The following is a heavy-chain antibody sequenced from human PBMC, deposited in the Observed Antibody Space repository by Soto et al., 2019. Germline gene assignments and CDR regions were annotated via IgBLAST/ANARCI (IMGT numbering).Heavy chain of an antibody. CDR1: GGSFSGYY. V-gene: IGHV4-34*01. CDR2: INHSGTT. D-gene: IGHD6-6*01. J-gene: IGHJ6*02. CDR3: ASGKTRTARPSLRYYYYGLDV. Sequence: KTSETLSLTCTIYGGSFSGYYWTWIRQPPGKGLEWIGEINHSGTTNYSPSLKRRVSISVDMSKDKFSLNLSSVTAADTAVYYCASGKTRTARPSLRYYYYGLDVWGQGTTVTVSS.